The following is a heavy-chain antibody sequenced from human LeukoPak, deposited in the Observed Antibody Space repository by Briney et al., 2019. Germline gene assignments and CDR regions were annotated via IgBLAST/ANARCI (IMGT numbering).Heavy chain of an antibody. CDR2: ISRSSGSSI. Sequence: GGSLRLSCAASGFTFSNYEMNWVRQAPGKGLEWVSYISRSSGSSIYYADSVKGRFTISRDNAKNSLYLQMDSLRAEDTAVYYCARDSSGWYYFDYWGQGSLVTVFS. D-gene: IGHD6-19*01. CDR1: GFTFSNYE. J-gene: IGHJ4*02. V-gene: IGHV3-48*03. CDR3: ARDSSGWYYFDY.